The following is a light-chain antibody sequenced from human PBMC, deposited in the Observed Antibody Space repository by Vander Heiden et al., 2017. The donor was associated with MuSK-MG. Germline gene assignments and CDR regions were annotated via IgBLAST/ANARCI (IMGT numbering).Light chain of an antibody. Sequence: IVLTQSPATLSLSPGEWATISCSASQSVSTTYLAWYQHKPGQATRVRGSGTSTRASGIPDRVSESGSGTDFSLTISRVETEDWAVYDGQRYGGSPLYTFGQGTKLEIK. CDR1: QSVSTTY. CDR3: QRYGGSPLYT. V-gene: IGKV3-20*01. J-gene: IGKJ2*01. CDR2: GTS.